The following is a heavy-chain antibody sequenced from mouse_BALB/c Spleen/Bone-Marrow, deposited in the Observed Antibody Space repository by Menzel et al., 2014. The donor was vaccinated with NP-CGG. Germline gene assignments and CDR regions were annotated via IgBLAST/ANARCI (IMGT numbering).Heavy chain of an antibody. V-gene: IGHV5-17*02. Sequence: KLQESGGGLVQPGGSRKLSCAASGFTFSSFAMHWVRQAPEKGLEWVAYISSGSSTIYYADTVMGRFTISRDNPKNTLFLQMTSLRSEDTAMYYCARSGSSSGYFDYWGQGTTLTVSS. D-gene: IGHD1-1*01. CDR3: ARSGSSSGYFDY. CDR1: GFTFSSFA. J-gene: IGHJ2*01. CDR2: ISSGSSTI.